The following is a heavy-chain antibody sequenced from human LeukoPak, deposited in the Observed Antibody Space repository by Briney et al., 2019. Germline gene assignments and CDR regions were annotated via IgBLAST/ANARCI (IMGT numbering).Heavy chain of an antibody. CDR3: ARDLVYGDDFDY. CDR2: IYTSGST. V-gene: IGHV4-61*02. Sequence: PSETLSLTCTVSGGSISSGSYYWSWIRQPAGKGLEWIGRIYTSGSTNYNPSLKSRVTMSVDTSKNQFSLKLSSVTAADTAVYYCARDLVYGDDFDYWGQGTLVTVSS. J-gene: IGHJ4*02. D-gene: IGHD4-17*01. CDR1: GGSISSGSYY.